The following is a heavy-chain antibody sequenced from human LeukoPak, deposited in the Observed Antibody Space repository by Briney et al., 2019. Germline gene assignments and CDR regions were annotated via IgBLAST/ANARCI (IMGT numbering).Heavy chain of an antibody. Sequence: PGGSLRLSCAASGFTFSSYAMSWVRQAPGKGLEWVSAISGSGGSTNYADSVKGRFTISRDNSKNTVYLQMNSLRAEDTAVYYCAKDVYGDYGGLVSWGQGTLVTVSS. CDR1: GFTFSSYA. V-gene: IGHV3-23*01. J-gene: IGHJ5*02. CDR2: ISGSGGST. CDR3: AKDVYGDYGGLVS. D-gene: IGHD4-17*01.